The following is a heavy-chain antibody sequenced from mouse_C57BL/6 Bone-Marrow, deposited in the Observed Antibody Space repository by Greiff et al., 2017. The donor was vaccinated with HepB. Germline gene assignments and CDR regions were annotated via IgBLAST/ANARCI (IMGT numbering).Heavy chain of an antibody. CDR3: ARIPITTVVAGYFDV. J-gene: IGHJ1*03. V-gene: IGHV5-17*01. CDR1: GFTFSDYG. Sequence: EVQRVESGGGLVKPGGSLKLSCAASGFTFSDYGMHWVRQAPEKGLEWVAYISSGSSTIYYADTVKGRFTISRDNAKNTLFLQMTSLRSEDTAMYYCARIPITTVVAGYFDVWGTGTTVTVSS. D-gene: IGHD1-1*01. CDR2: ISSGSSTI.